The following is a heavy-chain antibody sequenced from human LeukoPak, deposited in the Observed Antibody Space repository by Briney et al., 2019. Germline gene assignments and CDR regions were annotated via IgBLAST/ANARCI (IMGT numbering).Heavy chain of an antibody. CDR2: IYTDGGT. D-gene: IGHD3-3*01. CDR3: ARDHNEYDFLSDAYLGYFDY. CDR1: GGSISSYY. V-gene: IGHV4-4*07. J-gene: IGHJ4*02. Sequence: SETLSLTCTVSGGSISSYYWGWIRQPAGKGLEWLGRIYTDGGTNYNPSLRRRISMSVDLSANQFTLRLSSVTAADTAIYYCARDHNEYDFLSDAYLGYFDYWGQGALVTVSS.